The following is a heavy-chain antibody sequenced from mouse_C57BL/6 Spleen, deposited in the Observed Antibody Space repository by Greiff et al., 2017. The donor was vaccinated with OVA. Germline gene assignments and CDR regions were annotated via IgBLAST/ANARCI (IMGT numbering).Heavy chain of an antibody. V-gene: IGHV1-53*01. D-gene: IGHD3-2*02. CDR1: GYTFTSYW. Sequence: VQLEQPGTELVKPGASVKLSCKASGYTFTSYWMHWVKQRPGQGLEWIGNINPSNGGTNYNEKFKSKATLTVDKSSSTAYMQLSSLTSEDSAVYYCARKDSSGYPYYFDYWGQGTTLTVSS. CDR3: ARKDSSGYPYYFDY. J-gene: IGHJ2*01. CDR2: INPSNGGT.